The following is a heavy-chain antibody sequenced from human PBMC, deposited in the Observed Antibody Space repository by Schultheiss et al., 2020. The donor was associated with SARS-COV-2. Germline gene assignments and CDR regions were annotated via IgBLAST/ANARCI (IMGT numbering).Heavy chain of an antibody. D-gene: IGHD2-15*01. Sequence: GGSLRLSCAASGFTFSSYAMNWVRQAPGKGLEWVAVISYYGSNKYYADSVKGRFTISRDNSKNTLYLQMNSLRAEDTAVYYCARVAGGGYWGQGTLVTVSS. CDR1: GFTFSSYA. V-gene: IGHV3-30-3*01. J-gene: IGHJ4*02. CDR3: ARVAGGGY. CDR2: ISYYGSNK.